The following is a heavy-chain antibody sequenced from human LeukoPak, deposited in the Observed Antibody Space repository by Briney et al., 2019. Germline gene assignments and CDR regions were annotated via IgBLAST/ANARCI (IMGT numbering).Heavy chain of an antibody. Sequence: GGSLRLSCAASGLTFSSYAMSWVRQAPGKGLEWVANVKQDGSEKFYVDSVKGRFTISRDNAKNSLYLQMNSLRVEDTAVYYCARPTTVGSLFDYWGQGTLVTVSS. CDR2: VKQDGSEK. CDR3: ARPTTVGSLFDY. V-gene: IGHV3-7*01. J-gene: IGHJ4*02. CDR1: GLTFSSYA. D-gene: IGHD4-17*01.